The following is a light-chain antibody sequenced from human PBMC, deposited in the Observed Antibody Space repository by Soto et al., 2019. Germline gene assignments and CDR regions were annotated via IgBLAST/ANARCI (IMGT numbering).Light chain of an antibody. Sequence: QSVLTQPPSASGSPGLSVTISCTGTSSDVGGYNYVSWYQQHPGKAPKLVIYEVSKRPSGVPDRFSGSKSGNTASLTVSGLQAEDDADYYCSSFAGSNNYVFGTGTKVTVL. V-gene: IGLV2-8*01. CDR2: EVS. CDR1: SSDVGGYNY. CDR3: SSFAGSNNYV. J-gene: IGLJ1*01.